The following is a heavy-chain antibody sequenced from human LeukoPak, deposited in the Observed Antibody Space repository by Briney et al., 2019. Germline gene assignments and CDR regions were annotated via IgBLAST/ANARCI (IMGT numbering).Heavy chain of an antibody. CDR3: ARSYYDSGAFDI. J-gene: IGHJ3*02. CDR1: LYTFSSYY. V-gene: IGHV1-46*01. CDR2: IKPSGGRT. D-gene: IGHD3-22*01. Sequence: ASVKVSSKPSLYTFSSYYMHWGRQAPGQGVESVGIIKPSGGRTSYAPKFQGRVTMTRDTSTSTVYMELSSLRSEDTAVYYCARSYYDSGAFDIWGQGTMVTVSS.